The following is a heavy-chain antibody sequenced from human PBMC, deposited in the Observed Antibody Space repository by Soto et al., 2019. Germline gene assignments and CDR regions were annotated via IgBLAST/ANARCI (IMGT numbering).Heavy chain of an antibody. CDR3: ARGRSGWYDYYYGMDV. V-gene: IGHV1-46*01. Sequence: GASVKVSCKASGYTFTSYYMHWVRQAPGQGLEWMGIINPSGGSTSYAQKFQGRVTMTRDTSTSTVYMELSSLRSEDTAVYHCARGRSGWYDYYYGMDVWGQGTTVTVSS. J-gene: IGHJ6*02. CDR2: INPSGGST. D-gene: IGHD6-19*01. CDR1: GYTFTSYY.